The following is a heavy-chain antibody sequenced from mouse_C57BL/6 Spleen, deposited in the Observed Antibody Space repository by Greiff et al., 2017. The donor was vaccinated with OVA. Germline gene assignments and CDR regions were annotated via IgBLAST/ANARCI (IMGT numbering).Heavy chain of an antibody. CDR1: GFSFNTYA. J-gene: IGHJ2*01. CDR2: IRSKSNNYAT. D-gene: IGHD1-1*01. Sequence: EVQLQESGGGLVQPKGSLKLSCAASGFSFNTYAMNWVRQAPGKGLEWVARIRSKSNNYATYYADSVKDRFTISRDDSESMLYLQMNNLKTEDTAMYYCVRQAGSSGFDYWGQGTTLTVSS. CDR3: VRQAGSSGFDY. V-gene: IGHV10-1*01.